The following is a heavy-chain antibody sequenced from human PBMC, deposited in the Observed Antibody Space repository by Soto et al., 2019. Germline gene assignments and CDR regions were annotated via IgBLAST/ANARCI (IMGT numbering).Heavy chain of an antibody. J-gene: IGHJ5*02. Sequence: EVQLVESGGGLVQPGRSLRLSCAASGFTFDDYAMHWVRQAPGKGLEWVSGISWNSGSIGYADSVKGRFTISRDNAKNSLYLQMNSLRAEDTALYYCAKDTTYYYGSGFGAWGQGTLVTVSS. V-gene: IGHV3-9*01. CDR1: GFTFDDYA. D-gene: IGHD3-10*01. CDR3: AKDTTYYYGSGFGA. CDR2: ISWNSGSI.